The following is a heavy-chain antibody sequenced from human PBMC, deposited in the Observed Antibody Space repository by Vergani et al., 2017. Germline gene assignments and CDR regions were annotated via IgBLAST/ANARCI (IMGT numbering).Heavy chain of an antibody. CDR3: AREGGPHSI. D-gene: IGHD2-21*01. Sequence: QVLVVQSGSEFKKPGASVKVSCKTSGYTFNTYAICWVRQAPGQGLEWMGWINTNNGDPTYDQDFTGRFIFSLDTSASTAYLEINNLKPVDTAFYYCAREGGPHSIWGQGTLVTVSS. V-gene: IGHV7-4-1*02. CDR2: INTNNGDP. CDR1: GYTFNTYA. J-gene: IGHJ4*03.